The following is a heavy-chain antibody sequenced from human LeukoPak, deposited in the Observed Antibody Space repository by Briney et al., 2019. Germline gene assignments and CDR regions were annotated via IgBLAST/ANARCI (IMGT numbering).Heavy chain of an antibody. Sequence: PSETLSLTCAVYGVSFSGYYWSWIRQPPGKGLEWIGEINHSGSTYYNPSLKSRVTISVDTSKNQFSLKLSPVTAADTAVYYCARHEYVVVPAAMPALYLAYMDVWGKGTTVTISS. CDR1: GVSFSGYY. V-gene: IGHV4-34*01. CDR3: ARHEYVVVPAAMPALYLAYMDV. D-gene: IGHD2-2*01. CDR2: INHSGST. J-gene: IGHJ6*03.